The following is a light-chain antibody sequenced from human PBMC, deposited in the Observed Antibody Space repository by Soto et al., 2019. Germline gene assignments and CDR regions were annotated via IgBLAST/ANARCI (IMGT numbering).Light chain of an antibody. CDR2: AAS. CDR3: QQSYTTPIT. J-gene: IGKJ5*01. Sequence: DIQMTQSPSSLSASVGDRVTITCRASQSISSYLNWYQQNPGRAPKLLIYAASNLESGVPSRFSGGGSGTDFNLTISSLQPEDVTPYFCQQSYTTPITFGQGTRLEI. CDR1: QSISSY. V-gene: IGKV1-39*01.